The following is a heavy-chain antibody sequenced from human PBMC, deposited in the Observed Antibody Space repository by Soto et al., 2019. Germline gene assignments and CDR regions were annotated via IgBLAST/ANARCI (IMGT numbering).Heavy chain of an antibody. CDR3: ARPLGWRDAFDF. D-gene: IGHD2-15*01. J-gene: IGHJ3*01. CDR2: IKQDGSDQ. Sequence: LSLTCAASGFIFRDSWMGWVRQAPGKGLEWVANIKQDGSDQYYVDSVRGRFTISRDNAKNSLYLQMNSLRVEDTAVYYCARPLGWRDAFDFWGQGTMVTVSS. V-gene: IGHV3-7*01. CDR1: GFIFRDSW.